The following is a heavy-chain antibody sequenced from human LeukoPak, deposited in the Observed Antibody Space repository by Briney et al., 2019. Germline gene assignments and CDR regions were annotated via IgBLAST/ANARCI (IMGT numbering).Heavy chain of an antibody. Sequence: ASVKVSCKASGYTFTSHGINWFRQAPGQGLEWMGWVSGYNGNTDYAQKFQGRVTMTTDRSTNTVYMELRSLRSDDTAVYYCARGRRITMVRGYNWFDPWGQGTLVTVSS. D-gene: IGHD3-10*01. V-gene: IGHV1-18*01. CDR3: ARGRRITMVRGYNWFDP. CDR2: VSGYNGNT. J-gene: IGHJ5*02. CDR1: GYTFTSHG.